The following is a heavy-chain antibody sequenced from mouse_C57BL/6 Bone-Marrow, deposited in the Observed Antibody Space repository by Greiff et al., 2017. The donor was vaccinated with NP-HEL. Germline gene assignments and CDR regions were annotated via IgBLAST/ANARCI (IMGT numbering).Heavy chain of an antibody. CDR2: IHPNSGST. D-gene: IGHD2-3*01. CDR1: GYTFTSYW. J-gene: IGHJ4*01. CDR3: AYDGYYEGAMDY. Sequence: QVQLQQPGAELVKPGASVKLSCKASGYTFTSYWMHWVKQRPGQGLEWIGMIHPNSGSTNYNEKFKGKATLTVDKSSSTAYMQLSSLTSEDSAVYYCAYDGYYEGAMDYWGQGTSVTVSS. V-gene: IGHV1-64*01.